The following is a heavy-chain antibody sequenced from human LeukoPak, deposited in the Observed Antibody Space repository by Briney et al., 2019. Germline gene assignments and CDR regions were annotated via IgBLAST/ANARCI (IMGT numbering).Heavy chain of an antibody. CDR2: ISAYNGNA. D-gene: IGHD1-26*01. J-gene: IGHJ4*02. Sequence: ASVKVSCKASGYTFTSYGISWVRQAPGQGLEWMGWISAYNGNANYAQKFQGRVTMTRDTSISTAYMELSRLRSDDTAVYYCAREDWELLNYWGQGTLVTVSS. CDR1: GYTFTSYG. CDR3: AREDWELLNY. V-gene: IGHV1-18*01.